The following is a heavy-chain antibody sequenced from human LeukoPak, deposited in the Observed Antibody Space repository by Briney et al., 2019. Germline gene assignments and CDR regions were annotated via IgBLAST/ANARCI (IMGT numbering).Heavy chain of an antibody. CDR2: INPNSGGT. J-gene: IGHJ4*02. CDR3: ARSRGFYYDYVWGSYRPYYFDY. Sequence: ASVKVSCKASGYAFTGYYMHWVRQAPGQGLEWMGWINPNSGGTNYAQKFQGRVTMTRDTSISTAYMELSRLRSDDTAVYYCARSRGFYYDYVWGSYRPYYFDYWGQGTLVTVSS. D-gene: IGHD3-16*02. CDR1: GYAFTGYY. V-gene: IGHV1-2*02.